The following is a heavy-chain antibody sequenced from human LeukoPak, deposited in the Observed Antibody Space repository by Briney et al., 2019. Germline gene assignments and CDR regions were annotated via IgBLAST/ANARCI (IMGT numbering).Heavy chain of an antibody. J-gene: IGHJ5*02. V-gene: IGHV1-2*02. CDR3: ARGAIFGVVYGNRFDP. Sequence: PGASVKVSCKASGYTFTGYYMHWVRQAPGQGLEWMGWINPNSGGTNYAQKFQGRVTMTRDTSISTAYMELSRMRSDDTAVYYCARGAIFGVVYGNRFDPWGQGTLVTVSS. CDR1: GYTFTGYY. CDR2: INPNSGGT. D-gene: IGHD3-3*01.